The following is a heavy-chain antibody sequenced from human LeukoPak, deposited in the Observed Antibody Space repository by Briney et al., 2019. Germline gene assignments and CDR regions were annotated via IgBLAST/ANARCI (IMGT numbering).Heavy chain of an antibody. D-gene: IGHD3-22*01. CDR1: GFTFSSYS. J-gene: IGHJ4*02. Sequence: GGSLRLSCAASGFTFSSYSMNWVRQAPGKGLEWVSYISSSSSTIYYADSVKGRFTISRDNAKNSLYLQKNSLRAEDTAVYYCARRSDSSGYYYDYWGQGTLVTVSS. CDR2: ISSSSSTI. V-gene: IGHV3-48*04. CDR3: ARRSDSSGYYYDY.